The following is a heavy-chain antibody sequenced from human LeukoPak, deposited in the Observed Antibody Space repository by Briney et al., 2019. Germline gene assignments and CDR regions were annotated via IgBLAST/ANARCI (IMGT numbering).Heavy chain of an antibody. V-gene: IGHV1-2*02. Sequence: ASVKVSCKASGYTFTGYYMHWVRQAPGQGLEWMGWINPNSGGTNYAQKFQGRVTMTRDTSISTAYMELSRLRSDDTAVCYCARARGSVAGTGGHYYYYYYMDVWGKGTTVTVSS. CDR3: ARARGSVAGTGGHYYYYYYMDV. J-gene: IGHJ6*03. D-gene: IGHD6-19*01. CDR2: INPNSGGT. CDR1: GYTFTGYY.